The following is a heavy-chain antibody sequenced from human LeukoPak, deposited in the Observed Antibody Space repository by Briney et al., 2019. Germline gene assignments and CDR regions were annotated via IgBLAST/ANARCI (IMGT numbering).Heavy chain of an antibody. D-gene: IGHD1-26*01. CDR2: ISGSGGST. CDR1: GFTFSSYA. V-gene: IGHV3-23*01. J-gene: IGHJ4*02. CDR3: ASMVGHGVDY. Sequence: GRSLRLSWAASGFTFSSYATSWARQAPGKGLEWVSSISGSGGSTYYADSVKGRFTISRDNSKNTLYLQMNSLRAEDTAVYYCASMVGHGVDYWGQGTLVTVSS.